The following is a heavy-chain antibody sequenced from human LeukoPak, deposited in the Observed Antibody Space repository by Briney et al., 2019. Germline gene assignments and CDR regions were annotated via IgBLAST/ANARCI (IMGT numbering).Heavy chain of an antibody. Sequence: GGSLRLSCAASGFTFRSYEMNWVRQAPGKGLEWVSYISSSGSTIYYADSVKGRFTISRDNAKNSLFLQMNSLRAEDTALYYCARFGYGFKVDYWGQGTLVTVS. CDR2: ISSSGSTI. CDR1: GFTFRSYE. V-gene: IGHV3-48*03. CDR3: ARFGYGFKVDY. J-gene: IGHJ4*02. D-gene: IGHD4-17*01.